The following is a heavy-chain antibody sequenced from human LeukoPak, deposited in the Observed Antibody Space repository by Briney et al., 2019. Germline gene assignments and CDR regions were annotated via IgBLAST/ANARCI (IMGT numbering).Heavy chain of an antibody. D-gene: IGHD2-2*02. Sequence: GGSLRLSCAASGFTFDDYAMHWVRQAPGKGLEWVSLISWGGGNIYYADSMKGRFTISRDNSKNSLYLQMNSLRAEDSAFYYCAKAAIRYTTRWNNFDYWGQGTLVTVSS. V-gene: IGHV3-43D*03. CDR3: AKAAIRYTTRWNNFDY. J-gene: IGHJ4*02. CDR1: GFTFDDYA. CDR2: ISWGGGNI.